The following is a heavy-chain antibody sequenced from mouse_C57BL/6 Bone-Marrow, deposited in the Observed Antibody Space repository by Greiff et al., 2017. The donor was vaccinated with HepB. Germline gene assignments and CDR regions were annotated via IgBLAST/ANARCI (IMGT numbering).Heavy chain of an antibody. J-gene: IGHJ3*01. Sequence: EVKLVESGGGLVKPGGSLKLSCAASGFTFSSYAMSLVRQTPEKRLEWVATISDGGSYTYYPDNVKGRFTISRDNAKNNLYLQMSHLKSEDTAMYYCARDSSPWFAYWGQGTLVTVSA. V-gene: IGHV5-4*01. CDR1: GFTFSSYA. CDR2: ISDGGSYT. D-gene: IGHD1-1*01. CDR3: ARDSSPWFAY.